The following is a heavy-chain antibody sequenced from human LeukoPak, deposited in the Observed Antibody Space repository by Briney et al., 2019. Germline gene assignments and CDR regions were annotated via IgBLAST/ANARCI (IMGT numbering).Heavy chain of an antibody. J-gene: IGHJ6*03. V-gene: IGHV4-4*07. D-gene: IGHD6-13*01. CDR3: ARGGVAAAAARYYYYYYMDV. Sequence: SETLSLTCTVSGGSISSYYWSWIRQPAGKGLEWIGRIYTSGSTNYNPSLKSRVTMSVDTSKNQFSLKLSSVTAADTAVYYCARGGVAAAAARYYYYYYMDVWGKGTTVTISS. CDR2: IYTSGST. CDR1: GGSISSYY.